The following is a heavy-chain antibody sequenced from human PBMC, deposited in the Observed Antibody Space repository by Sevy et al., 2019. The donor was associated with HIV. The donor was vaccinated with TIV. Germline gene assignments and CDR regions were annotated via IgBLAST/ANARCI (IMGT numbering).Heavy chain of an antibody. CDR1: RFTFNSYA. Sequence: GGSLRLSCAASRFTFNSYAMYWVRQAPGKGLEWVAVISYDGSFKNYADSVKGRFTISRDNSKNTLYLQMNSLRREDTAIYYCARDAAEGPYGITWFSNWLDPWGQGTLVTVSS. D-gene: IGHD6-13*01. CDR3: ARDAAEGPYGITWFSNWLDP. V-gene: IGHV3-30*04. CDR2: ISYDGSFK. J-gene: IGHJ5*02.